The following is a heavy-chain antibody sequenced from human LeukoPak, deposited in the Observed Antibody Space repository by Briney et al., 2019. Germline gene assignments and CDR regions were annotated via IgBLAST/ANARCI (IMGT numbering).Heavy chain of an antibody. D-gene: IGHD1-14*01. Sequence: GGSLRLSCAASGFTFSTSGMHWVRQAPGKGLEWVAFIGHDGINKYYADSVKGRFTISRDNAKNSLYLQMNSLRAEDTAVYYCARHTGAAPGDYWGQGTLVTVSS. CDR3: ARHTGAAPGDY. CDR1: GFTFSTSG. CDR2: IGHDGINK. V-gene: IGHV3-30*02. J-gene: IGHJ4*02.